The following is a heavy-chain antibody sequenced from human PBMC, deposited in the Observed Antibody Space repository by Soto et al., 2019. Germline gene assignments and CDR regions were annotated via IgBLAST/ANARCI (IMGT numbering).Heavy chain of an antibody. V-gene: IGHV4-34*01. CDR2: INHSGST. D-gene: IGHD1-26*01. J-gene: IGHJ4*02. CDR1: GESFSGYY. Sequence: SETLSLTCAVYGESFSGYYWSWIRQPPGKGLEWIGEINHSGSTNYNPSLKSRVTISVDTSKNQFSLKLSSVTAAATAEYYCASTTRYSVVLDYWGQGTLVRVSS. CDR3: ASTTRYSVVLDY.